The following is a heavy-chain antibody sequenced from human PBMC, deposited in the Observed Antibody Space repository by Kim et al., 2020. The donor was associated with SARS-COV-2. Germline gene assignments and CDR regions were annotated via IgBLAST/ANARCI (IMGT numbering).Heavy chain of an antibody. J-gene: IGHJ3*02. D-gene: IGHD3-22*01. V-gene: IGHV3-11*06. Sequence: KDRFTISRDNAKNSLYLQMNSLRAEDTAVYYCARDALGDSSGYYYDAFDIWGQGTMVTVSS. CDR3: ARDALGDSSGYYYDAFDI.